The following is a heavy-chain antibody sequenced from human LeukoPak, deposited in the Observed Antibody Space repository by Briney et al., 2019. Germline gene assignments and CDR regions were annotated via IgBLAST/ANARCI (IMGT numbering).Heavy chain of an antibody. V-gene: IGHV3-21*01. J-gene: IGHJ4*02. CDR2: ISSSSSYT. CDR1: GFTFSNYV. Sequence: PGGSLRLSCEGSGFTFSNYVMGWVRQAPGKGLEWVSSISSSSSYTYYADSVKGRFTISRDNAKNSLYLQMNSLRAEDTAVYYCARNGEQLWPDYWGQGTLVTVSS. CDR3: ARNGEQLWPDY. D-gene: IGHD5-18*01.